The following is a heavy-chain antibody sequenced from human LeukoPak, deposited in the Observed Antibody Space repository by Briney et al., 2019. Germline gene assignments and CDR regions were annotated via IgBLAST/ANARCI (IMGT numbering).Heavy chain of an antibody. J-gene: IGHJ4*02. CDR3: VRKFATGD. V-gene: IGHV3-74*01. CDR1: GITFSSHL. CDR2: VKSDGTAT. D-gene: IGHD1-14*01. Sequence: GGSLRLSCAASGITFSSHLMHWVRQAQGTGLVWVSSVKSDGTATNYADSVKGRFTISRDNAKNTLYLQMNSLRVEDTAVYYCVRKFATGDWGQGTLVTVSS.